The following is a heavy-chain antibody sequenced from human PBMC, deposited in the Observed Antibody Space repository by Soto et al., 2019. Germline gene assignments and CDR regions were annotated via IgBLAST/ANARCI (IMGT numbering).Heavy chain of an antibody. CDR1: GFTFSSYG. V-gene: IGHV3-30*18. CDR3: AKDGPRRGDILTGSFDY. Sequence: GGSLRLSCAASGFTFSSYGMHWVRQAPGKGLEWVAVISYDGSNKYYADSVKGRFTISRDNSKNTLYLQMNSLRAEDTAVYYCAKDGPRRGDILTGSFDYWGQGTLVTVSS. J-gene: IGHJ4*02. D-gene: IGHD3-9*01. CDR2: ISYDGSNK.